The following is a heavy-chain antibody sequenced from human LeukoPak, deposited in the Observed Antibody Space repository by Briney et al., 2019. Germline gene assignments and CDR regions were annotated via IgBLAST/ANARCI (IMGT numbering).Heavy chain of an antibody. CDR1: GFTFSSYS. J-gene: IGHJ4*02. V-gene: IGHV3-21*01. D-gene: IGHD6-13*01. CDR2: ISSSSSYI. Sequence: GGSLRLSCAASGFTFSSYSMNWVRQAPGKGLEWVSSISSSSSYIYYADSVKGRFTISRDNAKNSLYLQMNSLRAEDTAVYYCARGSSSWPPSIDYWGQGTLVTVSS. CDR3: ARGSSSWPPSIDY.